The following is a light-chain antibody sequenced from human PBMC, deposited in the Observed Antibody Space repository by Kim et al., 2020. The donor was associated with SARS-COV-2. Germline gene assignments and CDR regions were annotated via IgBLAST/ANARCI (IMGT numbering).Light chain of an antibody. J-gene: IGLJ2*01. V-gene: IGLV2-14*03. Sequence: QSITLSCTGTSSDVGAYNRVSWYQQYPGKAPKLMIFDVSNRPSGVSNRFSGSKSDNTASLTISGLQAEDEADYFCSSLTSGSTSVVFGGGTQLTVL. CDR1: SSDVGAYNR. CDR2: DVS. CDR3: SSLTSGSTSVV.